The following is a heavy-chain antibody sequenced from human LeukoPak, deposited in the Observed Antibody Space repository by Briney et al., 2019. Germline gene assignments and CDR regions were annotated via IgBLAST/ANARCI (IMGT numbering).Heavy chain of an antibody. CDR2: ISGSGGST. Sequence: GGSLRLSCAASGFTFSSYAMSWVRKAPGKGLEWVSAISGSGGSTYYADSVKGRFTISRGNSKNTLYLQMNSLRAEDTAVYYCAKDLTGSTFGAFDIWGQGKMVTVSS. CDR1: GFTFSSYA. CDR3: AKDLTGSTFGAFDI. V-gene: IGHV3-23*01. D-gene: IGHD1-1*01. J-gene: IGHJ3*02.